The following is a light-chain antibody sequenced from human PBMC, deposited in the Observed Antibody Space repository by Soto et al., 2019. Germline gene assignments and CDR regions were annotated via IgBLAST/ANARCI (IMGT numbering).Light chain of an antibody. J-gene: IGKJ1*01. CDR1: QNIYSY. V-gene: IGKV1-39*01. CDR3: QQSYRTPRT. Sequence: DIQMTQSPSSLSASVGDRVTITCRASQNIYSYLNWYHQQPGKAPKLLIYAASSLQSGVPSRFTGSGSGTDFTLTIGRLQPEDFATYYCQQSYRTPRTFGQGTKVDI. CDR2: AAS.